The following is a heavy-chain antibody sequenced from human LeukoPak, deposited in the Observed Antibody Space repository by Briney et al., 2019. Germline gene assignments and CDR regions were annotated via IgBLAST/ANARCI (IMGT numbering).Heavy chain of an antibody. V-gene: IGHV4-39*01. CDR3: ARGVGATPNFDY. CDR1: GGSISSGGYY. Sequence: SETLSLTCTVSGGSISSGGYYWSWIRQPPGKGLEWIGSIYYSGSTYYNPSLKSRVTISVDTSKNQFSLKLSSVTAADTAVYYCARGVGATPNFDYWGQGTLVTVSS. D-gene: IGHD1-26*01. CDR2: IYYSGST. J-gene: IGHJ4*02.